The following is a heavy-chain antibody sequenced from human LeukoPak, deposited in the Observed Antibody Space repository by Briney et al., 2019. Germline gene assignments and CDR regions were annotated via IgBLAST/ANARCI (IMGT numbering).Heavy chain of an antibody. J-gene: IGHJ4*02. D-gene: IGHD1-26*01. CDR1: GFTFSSYA. V-gene: IGHV3-30-3*01. CDR3: AREVEATGFDY. CDR2: ISYDGSNK. Sequence: GGSLRLSCAASGFTFSSYAMHWVRQAPGKGLEWVAVISYDGSNKYYADSVKGRFTISGDNSKNTLYLQMNSLRAEDTAVYYCAREVEATGFDYWGQGTLVTVSS.